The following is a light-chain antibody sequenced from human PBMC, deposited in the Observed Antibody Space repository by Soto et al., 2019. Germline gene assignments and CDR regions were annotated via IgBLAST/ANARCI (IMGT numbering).Light chain of an antibody. CDR3: QQYDNWWT. V-gene: IGKV3-15*01. Sequence: EIVLTQSPATLSLSPGERATLSCRASQSVSSYLAWYQQRPGQAPRLLIHGASTRVTGLPARFTGSGSGTEFTLTINRLQPEDFGVYFCQQYDNWWTFGPGTKVEIK. CDR1: QSVSSY. CDR2: GAS. J-gene: IGKJ1*01.